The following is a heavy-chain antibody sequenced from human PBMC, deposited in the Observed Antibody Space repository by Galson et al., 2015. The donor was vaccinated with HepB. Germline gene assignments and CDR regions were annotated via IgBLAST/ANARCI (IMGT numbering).Heavy chain of an antibody. D-gene: IGHD1-26*01. CDR2: TYYRSKWYN. Sequence: CAISGDSVSSDSGAWNWIRQSPSRGLEWLGRTYYRSKWYNDYALSVKSRITVNPDTSKNQFSLQLNSVTPEDTAVYYCARDPYNGRYYDAFDIWGQGTMVTVPS. J-gene: IGHJ3*02. V-gene: IGHV6-1*01. CDR1: GDSVSSDSGA. CDR3: ARDPYNGRYYDAFDI.